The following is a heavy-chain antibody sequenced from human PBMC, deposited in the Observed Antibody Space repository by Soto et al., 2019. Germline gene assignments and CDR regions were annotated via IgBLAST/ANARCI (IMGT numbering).Heavy chain of an antibody. CDR3: AKDLFSTSYGPEDYFDY. D-gene: IGHD5-18*01. J-gene: IGHJ4*02. CDR2: ISYDGSNK. CDR1: GFTFSSYG. Sequence: GRSLRLSCAASGFTFSSYGMHWVRQAPGKGLEWVAVISYDGSNKYYADSVKGRFTISRDNSKNTLYLQMNSLRAEDTAVYYCAKDLFSTSYGPEDYFDYWGQGTLVTVSS. V-gene: IGHV3-30*18.